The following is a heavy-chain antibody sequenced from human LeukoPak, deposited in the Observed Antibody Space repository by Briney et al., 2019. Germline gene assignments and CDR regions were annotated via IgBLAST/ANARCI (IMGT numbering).Heavy chain of an antibody. CDR3: ARGTRVYGGYEG. CDR1: GGSISSYY. V-gene: IGHV4-59*01. Sequence: SETLSLTCTVSGGSISSYYWSWIRQPPGKGLEWIGYIYYSGSTNYNPSLKSRVTISVDTSKNQFSLKLSSVTAADTAVYYCARGTRVYGGYEGWGQGTLVTVSS. D-gene: IGHD4-17*01. J-gene: IGHJ4*02. CDR2: IYYSGST.